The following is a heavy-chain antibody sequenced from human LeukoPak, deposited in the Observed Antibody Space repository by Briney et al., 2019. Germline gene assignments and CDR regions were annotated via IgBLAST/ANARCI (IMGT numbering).Heavy chain of an antibody. J-gene: IGHJ5*02. Sequence: ASVKVSCKASGYTFTSYDISWVRQATGQGLEWMGWMNPNSGNAGYAQKFQGRVTMTRNTSISTAYMELSRLRSEDPAVYYCTLAAAGPNWFDPWGQGTLVTVSS. CDR3: TLAAAGPNWFDP. D-gene: IGHD6-13*01. V-gene: IGHV1-8*01. CDR2: MNPNSGNA. CDR1: GYTFTSYD.